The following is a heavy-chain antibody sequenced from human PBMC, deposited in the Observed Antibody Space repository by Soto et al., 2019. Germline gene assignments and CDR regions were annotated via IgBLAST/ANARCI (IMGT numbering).Heavy chain of an antibody. D-gene: IGHD4-17*01. J-gene: IGHJ4*02. Sequence: SQTRSLTCSVCGACIRDYFWNCIRQAPGRGLEWLGDVYYSGSTNYNPSLKSRINISIDPSKRQFSLTITSVTPADTAVYYCAKEVEGGNYGLEIWGRGIRVTVS. CDR1: GACIRDYF. CDR2: VYYSGST. V-gene: IGHV4-59*01. CDR3: AKEVEGGNYGLEI.